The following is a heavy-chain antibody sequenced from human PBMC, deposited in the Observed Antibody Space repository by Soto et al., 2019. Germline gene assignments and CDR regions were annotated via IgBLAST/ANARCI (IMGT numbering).Heavy chain of an antibody. V-gene: IGHV3-30*18. CDR1: GFTFSSYG. CDR3: AKYSSQCPPDY. Sequence: GGSLRLSCAASGFTFSSYGMHWVRQAPGKGLEWVTVISYDGSNKYYADSEKVRFTSSRDNSKDTLYLQMDSLRAEETAVYYWAKYSSQCPPDYWGQGTLVTVSS. CDR2: ISYDGSNK. D-gene: IGHD6-13*01. J-gene: IGHJ4*02.